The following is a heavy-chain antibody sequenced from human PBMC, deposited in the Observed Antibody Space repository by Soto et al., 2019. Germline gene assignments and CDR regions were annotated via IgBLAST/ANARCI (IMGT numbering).Heavy chain of an antibody. Sequence: QVQLVQSGAEVKKPGASVKVSCKASGYTFTSYDINWVRQATGQGLEWMGWMNPNSGNTGYAQKFQGRDTKTRNTSISTAYMELSSLRSEDTAVYYCARADYYGSGSYYLYYYYMDVWGKGTTVTVSS. CDR1: GYTFTSYD. J-gene: IGHJ6*03. D-gene: IGHD3-10*01. CDR3: ARADYYGSGSYYLYYYYMDV. V-gene: IGHV1-8*01. CDR2: MNPNSGNT.